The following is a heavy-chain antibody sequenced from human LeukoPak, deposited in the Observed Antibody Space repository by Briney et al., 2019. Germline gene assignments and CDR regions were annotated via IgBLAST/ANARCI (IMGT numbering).Heavy chain of an antibody. CDR2: ISYDGSNK. V-gene: IGHV3-30-3*01. CDR3: ARDPVIVVVVAAESGMDV. CDR1: GFTFSSYA. J-gene: IGHJ6*02. D-gene: IGHD2-15*01. Sequence: GGSLRLSCAASGFTFSSYAMHWVRQAPGKGLEWVAVISYDGSNKHYADSVKGRFTISRDNSKNTLYLQMNSLRAEDTAVYYCARDPVIVVVVAAESGMDVWGQGTTVTVSS.